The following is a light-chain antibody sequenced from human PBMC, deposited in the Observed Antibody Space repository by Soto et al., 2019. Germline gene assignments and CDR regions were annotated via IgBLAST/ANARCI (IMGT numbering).Light chain of an antibody. CDR1: QSVRSDY. CDR2: GAS. V-gene: IGKV3-20*01. J-gene: IGKJ1*01. Sequence: EIVLTQSPGTLSLFPGGRATLSCRASQSVRSDYLAWYQQKPGQAPRPHIYGASTRATGIPDRFTGSGSGTDFTLTISRLEPEDFAVYYCKQYGSPPRTVGQGTKGEIK. CDR3: KQYGSPPRT.